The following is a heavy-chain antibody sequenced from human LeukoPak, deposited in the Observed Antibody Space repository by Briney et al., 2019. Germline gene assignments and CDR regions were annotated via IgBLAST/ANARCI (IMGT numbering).Heavy chain of an antibody. J-gene: IGHJ4*02. V-gene: IGHV3-13*01. D-gene: IGHD5-18*01. CDR3: VREARGYHYTYFDY. CDR1: GFTLGSHD. Sequence: GGSLRLSCTASGFTLGSHDMHWVRQTTGEGLQWVAAIPSGFQTIHAGSVKGRFTVSREDAKKSLYLQMNSLRAGDTAVYYCVREARGYHYTYFDYWGQGTLVTVSS. CDR2: IPSGFQT.